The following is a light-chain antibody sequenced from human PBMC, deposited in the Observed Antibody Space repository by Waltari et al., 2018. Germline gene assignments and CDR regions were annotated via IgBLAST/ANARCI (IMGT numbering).Light chain of an antibody. J-gene: IGKJ4*01. Sequence: DIVMTQSPDSLAVSLGERATINCQSRQSVLYSSNNKNHLAWYQQKPGQPPKLLIYWASTRESGVPDRFSGSGSGTDFTLTISSLQAEDVAVYYCQQYYSTPLTFGGGTKVEIK. CDR2: WAS. CDR1: QSVLYSSNNKNH. CDR3: QQYYSTPLT. V-gene: IGKV4-1*01.